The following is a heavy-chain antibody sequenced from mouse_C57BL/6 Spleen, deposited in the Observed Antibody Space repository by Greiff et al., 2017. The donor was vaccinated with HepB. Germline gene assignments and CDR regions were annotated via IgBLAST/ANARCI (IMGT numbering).Heavy chain of an antibody. D-gene: IGHD2-12*01. CDR2: IYPGDGDT. J-gene: IGHJ4*01. V-gene: IGHV1-82*01. CDR1: GYAFSSSW. Sequence: QVQLQQSGPELVKPGASVKISCKASGYAFSSSWMNWVKQRPGKGLEWIGRIYPGDGDTNSNGKFKGKATLTADKSSSTAYMQLSSLTSEDSAVYFCARDYTGDYYAMDYWGQGTSVTVSS. CDR3: ARDYTGDYYAMDY.